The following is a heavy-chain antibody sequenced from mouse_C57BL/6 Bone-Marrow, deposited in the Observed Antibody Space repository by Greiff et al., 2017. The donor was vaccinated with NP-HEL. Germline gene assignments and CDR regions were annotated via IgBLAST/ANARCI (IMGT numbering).Heavy chain of an antibody. CDR2: INPSNGGT. D-gene: IGHD1-1*01. J-gene: IGHJ2*01. CDR1: GYTFTSYW. CDR3: ARSRGLGTTVVYYFDY. Sequence: QVQLKQPGTELVKPGASVKLSCKASGYTFTSYWMHWVKQRPGQGLEWIGNINPSNGGTNYNEKFKSKATLTVDKSSSTAYMQLSSLTSEDSAVYYCARSRGLGTTVVYYFDYWGQGTTLTVSS. V-gene: IGHV1-53*01.